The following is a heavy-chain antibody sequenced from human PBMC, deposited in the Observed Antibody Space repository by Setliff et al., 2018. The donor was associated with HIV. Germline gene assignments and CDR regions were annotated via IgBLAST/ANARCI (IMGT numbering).Heavy chain of an antibody. J-gene: IGHJ5*02. D-gene: IGHD1-26*01. V-gene: IGHV1-3*01. CDR3: ARPVGDTGFDP. Sequence: GASVKVSCKASGYTFSTYAIHWVRQATGQRLEWMGWINAGSGNTKYSQSFQGRVTITRDTSASTAYLELSSLRSEDTAVYYCARPVGDTGFDPWGQGTLVTVSS. CDR1: GYTFSTYA. CDR2: INAGSGNT.